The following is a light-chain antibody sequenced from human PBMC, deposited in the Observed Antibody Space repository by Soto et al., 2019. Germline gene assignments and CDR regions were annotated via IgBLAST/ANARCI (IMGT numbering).Light chain of an antibody. J-gene: IGKJ1*01. Sequence: DIQMTQSPSSLSASVGDRVTITCRASESISNYLNWYQQKPAKAPKVLIYGASSLRNGVPSRFSGSGFGTEFTLTISSLQPEDFATYYCQQTFSSPVTFGQGTKVDVK. CDR2: GAS. V-gene: IGKV1-39*01. CDR3: QQTFSSPVT. CDR1: ESISNY.